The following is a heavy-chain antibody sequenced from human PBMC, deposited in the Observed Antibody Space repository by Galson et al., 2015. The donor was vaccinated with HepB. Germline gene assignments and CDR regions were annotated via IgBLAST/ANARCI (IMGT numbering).Heavy chain of an antibody. Sequence: SLRLSCAASGFTVDDYTMHWVRQAAGKGLEWVALIRRDGGSTYYADSVKGRFTISRDNSKNSLYLQMNSLRIEDTALYYCAKAENYYEGGQHWGQGTLVTVSS. V-gene: IGHV3-43*01. CDR1: GFTVDDYT. D-gene: IGHD3-16*01. J-gene: IGHJ1*01. CDR2: IRRDGGST. CDR3: AKAENYYEGGQH.